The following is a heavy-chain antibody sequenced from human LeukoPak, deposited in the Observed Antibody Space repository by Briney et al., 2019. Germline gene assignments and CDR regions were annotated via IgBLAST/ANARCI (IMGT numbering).Heavy chain of an antibody. D-gene: IGHD6-13*01. Sequence: GGSMRLSCAASGFTFSRYSMNWVRQAPGKGLEWVSSISIGSTYIYYADSVKGRFTISRDNAKNSLYLQMNSLRAEDTAVYYCARDLYSSSWYGFDPWGQGTLVTVSS. V-gene: IGHV3-21*01. J-gene: IGHJ5*02. CDR2: ISIGSTYI. CDR3: ARDLYSSSWYGFDP. CDR1: GFTFSRYS.